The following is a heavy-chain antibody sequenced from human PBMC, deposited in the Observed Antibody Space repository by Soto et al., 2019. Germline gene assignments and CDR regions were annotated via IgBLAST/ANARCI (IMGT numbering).Heavy chain of an antibody. V-gene: IGHV1-46*04. Sequence: QVLLAQSGAEVKKHGASVKVSCKAFGYTFTSYYIHWVRQAPGQGLEWMGIINPSGGYTNYAQKLQGRVTMTRDTSTSTGYMDLSSLTSEDTAVYYCAREGPTYSSERGAFDYWGRGNLVTVSS. CDR3: AREGPTYSSERGAFDY. D-gene: IGHD2-21*01. J-gene: IGHJ4*02. CDR2: INPSGGYT. CDR1: GYTFTSYY.